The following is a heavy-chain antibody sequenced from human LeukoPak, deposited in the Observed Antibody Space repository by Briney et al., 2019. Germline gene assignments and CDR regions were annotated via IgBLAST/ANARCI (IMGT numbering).Heavy chain of an antibody. D-gene: IGHD2-8*01. J-gene: IGHJ4*02. V-gene: IGHV1-3*01. CDR1: GYTFTSYA. CDR2: INAGNGNT. CDR3: ASAPMDAAPFDY. Sequence: ASVKVSCKASGYTFTSYAMHWVRQAPGQRLEWMGWINAGNGNTKYSQKFQGRVTITRDTSASTAYMELSSLRSEDTAVYYCASAPMDAAPFDYWGQGTLVTVSS.